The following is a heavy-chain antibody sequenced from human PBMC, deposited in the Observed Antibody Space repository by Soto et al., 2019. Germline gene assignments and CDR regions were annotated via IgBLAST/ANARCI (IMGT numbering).Heavy chain of an antibody. CDR1: GYTFTTYG. Sequence: QVQLVQSGAEVKKPGASVKVSCKASGYTFTTYGISWVRQAPGQGLEWMGWINTANDNTNFAQKFQGRVTMTTDTSTTTAYMELRSLRSDDTAVYYCARDRKPYCAGDCYSYFFDYWGQGSLVTVSS. J-gene: IGHJ4*02. CDR2: INTANDNT. D-gene: IGHD2-21*02. V-gene: IGHV1-18*01. CDR3: ARDRKPYCAGDCYSYFFDY.